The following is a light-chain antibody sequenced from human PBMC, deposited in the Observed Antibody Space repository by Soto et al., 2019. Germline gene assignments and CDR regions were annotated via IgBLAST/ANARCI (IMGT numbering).Light chain of an antibody. J-gene: IGKJ1*01. V-gene: IGKV3-11*01. Sequence: EIMWAQAPGTLSVSPGDRATLSCRASQSVSGSYLAWYQQKPGQAPRLLIYDASNRATGIPARFSGSGSGTNFTLTISRLEPEDFAVYYCQQRSNWPPWTFGQGTKVDIK. CDR3: QQRSNWPPWT. CDR2: DAS. CDR1: QSVSGSY.